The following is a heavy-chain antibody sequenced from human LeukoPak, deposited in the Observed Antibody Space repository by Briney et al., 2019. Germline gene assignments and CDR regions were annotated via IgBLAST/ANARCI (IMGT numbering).Heavy chain of an antibody. CDR1: GFTFSSYA. V-gene: IGHV3-23*01. CDR3: AKDLWGYDILTGYYRTDMGVNFDY. CDR2: ISGSGGST. D-gene: IGHD3-9*01. Sequence: GGSLRLSCAASGFTFSSYAMSWVRQAPGKGLEWVSAISGSGGSTYYADSVKGRFTISRDNSKNTLYLQMNSLRAEDTAVYYCAKDLWGYDILTGYYRTDMGVNFDYWGQGTLVTVSS. J-gene: IGHJ4*02.